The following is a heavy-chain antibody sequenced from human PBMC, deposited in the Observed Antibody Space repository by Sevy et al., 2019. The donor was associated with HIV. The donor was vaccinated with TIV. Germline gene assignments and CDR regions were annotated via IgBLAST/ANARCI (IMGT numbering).Heavy chain of an antibody. D-gene: IGHD3-10*01. CDR1: GYTLTELS. J-gene: IGHJ4*02. V-gene: IGHV1-24*01. Sequence: ASVKVSCKVSGYTLTELSMHWVRQAPGKGLELMGGFDPEDGETIYAQKFQGRVTMTEDTSTHTAYMELSSLRSEDTAVYYCATDTGYYGSGSYLVLDYWGQGTLVTVSS. CDR2: FDPEDGET. CDR3: ATDTGYYGSGSYLVLDY.